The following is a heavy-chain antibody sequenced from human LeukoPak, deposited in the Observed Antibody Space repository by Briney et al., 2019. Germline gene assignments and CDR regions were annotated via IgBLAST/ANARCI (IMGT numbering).Heavy chain of an antibody. CDR3: ARDRGMATNPPFDY. D-gene: IGHD5-24*01. Sequence: ASVKVSCKASGGTFSSYAISWVRQAPGQGLEWMGRIIPILGIANYAQKFQGRVTITADKSTSTAYMELSSLRSEDTAVYYCARDRGMATNPPFDYWGQGTLVTVSS. CDR1: GGTFSSYA. CDR2: IIPILGIA. J-gene: IGHJ4*02. V-gene: IGHV1-69*04.